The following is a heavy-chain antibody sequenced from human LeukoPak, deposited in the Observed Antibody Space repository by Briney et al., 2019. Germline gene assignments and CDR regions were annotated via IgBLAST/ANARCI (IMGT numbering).Heavy chain of an antibody. CDR2: INTDGSST. J-gene: IGHJ5*02. V-gene: IGHV3-74*01. CDR3: ARAEMATLFDP. CDR1: GVTFSSYW. D-gene: IGHD5-24*01. Sequence: TGGSLRLSCAASGVTFSSYWMHWVRQAPGKGLVWVSRINTDGSSTSYADSVKGRFTISRDNAKNTLYLQMNSLRAEDTAVYYCARAEMATLFDPWGQGTLVTVSS.